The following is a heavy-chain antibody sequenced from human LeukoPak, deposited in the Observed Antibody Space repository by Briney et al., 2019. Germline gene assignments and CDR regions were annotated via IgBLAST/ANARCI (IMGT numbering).Heavy chain of an antibody. J-gene: IGHJ4*02. CDR2: ISAYNGNT. V-gene: IGHV1-18*01. D-gene: IGHD1-26*01. CDR3: ARDVSFVGGSSIFDY. CDR1: GYTLTSYG. Sequence: ASVKVSCKASGYTLTSYGISWVRQAPGQGLEWMGWISAYNGNTNYAQKLQGRVTMTTDTSTSTAYMELRSLRSDDTAVYYCARDVSFVGGSSIFDYWGQGTLVTVSS.